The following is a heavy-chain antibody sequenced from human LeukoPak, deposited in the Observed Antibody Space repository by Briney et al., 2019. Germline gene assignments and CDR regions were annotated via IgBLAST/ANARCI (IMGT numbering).Heavy chain of an antibody. V-gene: IGHV3-23*01. Sequence: GGSLRLSCAASGFTFSSYAMSWVRQAPGKGLEWVSAISGSGGSTYYADSVKGRFTISRDNSKNTLYLQMNRLRDEDTALFYCAKEVKDTGYYHLDDWGQGTLVTVSS. J-gene: IGHJ4*02. D-gene: IGHD3-3*01. CDR3: AKEVKDTGYYHLDD. CDR1: GFTFSSYA. CDR2: ISGSGGST.